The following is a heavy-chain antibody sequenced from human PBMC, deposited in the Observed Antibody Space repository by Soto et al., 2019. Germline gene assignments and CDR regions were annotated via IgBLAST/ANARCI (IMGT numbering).Heavy chain of an antibody. J-gene: IGHJ4*02. CDR3: TTSNGHFAH. CDR2: IIDSSGTI. V-gene: IGHV3-48*02. D-gene: IGHD2-8*01. Sequence: GGSLRLSCAASGFRFSIYSMNWVRQAPGKGLEWLSYIIDSSGTIHYADSVKGRFTVSRDNAKNSVYLQMNSLRDEDTVVYYCTTSNGHFAHGGGGTPVTVSS. CDR1: GFRFSIYS.